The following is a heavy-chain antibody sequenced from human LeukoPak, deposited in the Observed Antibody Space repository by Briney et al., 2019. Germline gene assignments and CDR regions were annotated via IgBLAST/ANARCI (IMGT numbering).Heavy chain of an antibody. CDR2: ISGDGRNI. CDR1: GFTFSSYW. J-gene: IGHJ4*02. CDR3: AREDCSGGSCYTGTFDY. V-gene: IGHV3-74*01. D-gene: IGHD2-15*01. Sequence: GGSLRLSCVASGFTFSSYWMHWVRQDPRKGLVWVSRISGDGRNINYADSVRGRFTISRDNAKNTLYLQMNSLRAEDTAVYYCAREDCSGGSCYTGTFDYWGQGTLVTVSS.